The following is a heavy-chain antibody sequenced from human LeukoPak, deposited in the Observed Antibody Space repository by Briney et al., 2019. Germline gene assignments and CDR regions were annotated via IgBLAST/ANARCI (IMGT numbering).Heavy chain of an antibody. V-gene: IGHV1-58*01. Sequence: SMKVSCKASGFTFSSSAVQWVRQARGQRLEWIGWIVVGSGNTNYAQKFQERVTITRDMSTSTAYMELSSLRSEDTAVYYCAAAVLTYAFDIWGQGTMVTVSS. D-gene: IGHD4/OR15-4a*01. CDR3: AAAVLTYAFDI. J-gene: IGHJ3*02. CDR1: GFTFSSSA. CDR2: IVVGSGNT.